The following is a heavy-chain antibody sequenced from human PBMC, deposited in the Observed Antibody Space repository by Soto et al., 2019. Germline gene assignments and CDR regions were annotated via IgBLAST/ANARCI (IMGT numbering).Heavy chain of an antibody. CDR1: CFSVKSVIYS. Sequence: SEAXSLTCTFSCFSVKSVIYSWIWIRQPPGKGLEWIGYVYHTGRTSYNPSLKSRVSISMDTSKNQFSLNLDSVNAADTAVYFCERDLAYFDSWGQGTLVTVYS. V-gene: IGHV4-61*01. J-gene: IGHJ4*02. CDR2: VYHTGRT. CDR3: ERDLAYFDS.